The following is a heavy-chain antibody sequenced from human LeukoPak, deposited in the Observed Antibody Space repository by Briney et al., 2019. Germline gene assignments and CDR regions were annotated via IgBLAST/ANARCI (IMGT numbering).Heavy chain of an antibody. Sequence: SETLSLTCAVYGGSFSGYYWSWIRQPPGKGLEWIGEINHSGSTNYNPSLKSRVTISVDTSKNQFSLKLSSVTAADTAVYYCASGLFIAAAAFDYWGQGTLVTVSS. CDR2: INHSGST. J-gene: IGHJ4*02. CDR3: ASGLFIAAAAFDY. D-gene: IGHD6-13*01. V-gene: IGHV4-34*01. CDR1: GGSFSGYY.